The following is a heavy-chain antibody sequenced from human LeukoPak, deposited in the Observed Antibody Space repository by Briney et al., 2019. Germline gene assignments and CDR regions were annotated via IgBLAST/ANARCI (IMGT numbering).Heavy chain of an antibody. V-gene: IGHV1-2*06. CDR3: ARGGWLQFDAFDI. D-gene: IGHD5-24*01. CDR2: INPNSGGT. CDR1: GYTFTGYY. Sequence: AASVKASCKASGYTFTGYYMHWVRQAPGQGLEWMGRINPNSGGTNYAQKFQGRVTMTRDTSISTAYMELSRLRSDDTAVYYCARGGWLQFDAFDIWGQGTMVTVSS. J-gene: IGHJ3*02.